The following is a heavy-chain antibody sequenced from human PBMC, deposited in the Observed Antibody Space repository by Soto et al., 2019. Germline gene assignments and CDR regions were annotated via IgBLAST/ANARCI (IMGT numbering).Heavy chain of an antibody. CDR3: ARDSGELLWFGELLTRENYFDY. D-gene: IGHD3-10*01. Sequence: RASVKVSCKASGYTFTSYGISWVRQAPGQGLEWMGWISAYNGNTNYAQKLQGRVTMTTDTSTSTAYMELRSLRSDDTAVYYCARDSGELLWFGELLTRENYFDYWGQGTLVTVSS. CDR2: ISAYNGNT. J-gene: IGHJ4*02. V-gene: IGHV1-18*01. CDR1: GYTFTSYG.